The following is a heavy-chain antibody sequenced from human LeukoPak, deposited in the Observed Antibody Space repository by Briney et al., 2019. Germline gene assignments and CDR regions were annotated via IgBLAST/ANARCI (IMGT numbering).Heavy chain of an antibody. CDR3: ARDRYRFDY. CDR2: IYHSGST. CDR1: GYSISSGYY. Sequence: SETLSLTCTVSGYSISSGYYWGWIRQPPGKGLEWIGSIYHSGSTYYNPSLKSRVTISVDTSKNQFSLKLSSATAADTAVYYCARDRYRFDYWGQGTLVTVSS. V-gene: IGHV4-38-2*02. J-gene: IGHJ4*02. D-gene: IGHD3-9*01.